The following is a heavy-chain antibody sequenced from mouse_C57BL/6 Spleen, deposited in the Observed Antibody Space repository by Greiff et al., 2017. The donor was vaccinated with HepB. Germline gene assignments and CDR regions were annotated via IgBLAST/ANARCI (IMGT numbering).Heavy chain of an antibody. V-gene: IGHV1-64*01. Sequence: QVQLKQPGAELVKPGASVKLSCKASGYTFTSYWMHWVKQRPGQGLEWIGMIHPNSGSTNYNEKFKSKATLTVDKSSSTAYMQLSSLTSEDSAVYYGARPPGSSYGYWYFDVWGTGTTVTVSS. CDR1: GYTFTSYW. J-gene: IGHJ1*03. D-gene: IGHD1-1*01. CDR3: ARPPGSSYGYWYFDV. CDR2: IHPNSGST.